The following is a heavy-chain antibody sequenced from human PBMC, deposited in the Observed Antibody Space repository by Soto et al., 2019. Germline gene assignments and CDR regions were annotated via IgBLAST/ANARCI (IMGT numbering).Heavy chain of an antibody. V-gene: IGHV4-31*03. J-gene: IGHJ4*02. Sequence: QVQLQESGPGLVKPSQTLSLTCTVSGGSISSGGYYWSWIRQHPGKGLEWIGYIYYSGSTYYNPSLKSRVTISVDTSKNQFSLKLSSLTAADTAVYYCAIAPSLHYDSRTRVFDYWGQGTLVTVSS. CDR3: AIAPSLHYDSRTRVFDY. CDR1: GGSISSGGYY. CDR2: IYYSGST. D-gene: IGHD3-22*01.